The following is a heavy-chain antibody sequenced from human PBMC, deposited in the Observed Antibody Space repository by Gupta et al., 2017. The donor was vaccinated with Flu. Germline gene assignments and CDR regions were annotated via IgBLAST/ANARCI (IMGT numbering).Heavy chain of an antibody. CDR2: IKSKSDGGTI. Sequence: GLEWVCHIKSKSDGGTIDYAGPVKGRFTISRDDSKNTLYLQMNSLIIEDTALYFCTTSVNETAGAFDLWGRGTMVTVSS. CDR3: TTSVNETAGAFDL. J-gene: IGHJ3*01. D-gene: IGHD1-1*01. V-gene: IGHV3-15*01.